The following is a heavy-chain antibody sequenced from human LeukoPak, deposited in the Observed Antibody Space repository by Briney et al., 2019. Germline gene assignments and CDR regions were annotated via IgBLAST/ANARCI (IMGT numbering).Heavy chain of an antibody. Sequence: SETLSLTCTVSGGSLSSGNYYWSWIRQPPGKGLEWIGYIYYSGSTYYNPSLKSRVAISVDTSKNQFSLKLSSVTAADTAVYYCARDEAAGLYFGYWGQGILVTVSS. CDR1: GGSLSSGNYY. D-gene: IGHD6-13*01. CDR2: IYYSGST. CDR3: ARDEAAGLYFGY. J-gene: IGHJ4*02. V-gene: IGHV4-30-4*08.